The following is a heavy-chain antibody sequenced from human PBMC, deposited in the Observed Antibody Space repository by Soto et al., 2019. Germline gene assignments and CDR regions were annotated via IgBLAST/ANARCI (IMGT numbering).Heavy chain of an antibody. Sequence: VQLVQSGAEVKKPGASVKVSCKTSGDSFNDYYIHWVRQAPGQGLEWMGWINPNVGVTKYAKKFRSRGTVTRDTSIRTVYMELSSLRSDDTAVYYCARESGGATATLDYYYFYMDVWGKGTTVTVSS. CDR3: ARESGGATATLDYYYFYMDV. CDR1: GDSFNDYY. J-gene: IGHJ6*03. CDR2: INPNVGVT. D-gene: IGHD5-12*01. V-gene: IGHV1-2*02.